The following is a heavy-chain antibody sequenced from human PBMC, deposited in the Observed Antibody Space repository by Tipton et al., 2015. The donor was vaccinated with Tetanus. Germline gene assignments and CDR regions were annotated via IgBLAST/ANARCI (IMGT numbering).Heavy chain of an antibody. CDR2: IHFTGNI. D-gene: IGHD1-26*01. Sequence: TLSLTCTVSGGSISTGGYYWSWLRQHTGKGLEWIAYIHFTGNIHYNPSLKSRATISVDTSKNQFSLKLNSVNAADTAIYYCARDHRLSASYAGWFDPWGQGTLVTVSS. CDR1: GGSISTGGYY. CDR3: ARDHRLSASYAGWFDP. J-gene: IGHJ5*02. V-gene: IGHV4-31*03.